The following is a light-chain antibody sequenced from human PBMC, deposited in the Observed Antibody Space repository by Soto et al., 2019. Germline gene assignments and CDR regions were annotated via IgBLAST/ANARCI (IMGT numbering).Light chain of an antibody. CDR1: QSVSSY. J-gene: IGKJ4*01. V-gene: IGKV3-11*01. CDR3: QHRSSWPLT. Sequence: EIVSTQSPATLSLSPGERATLSCRASQSVSSYLVWYQQKPGQAPRLLIYDASNRATGIPARFSGSGSGTDFTLTISSLEPEDFAVYYCQHRSSWPLTFGGGTKVDIK. CDR2: DAS.